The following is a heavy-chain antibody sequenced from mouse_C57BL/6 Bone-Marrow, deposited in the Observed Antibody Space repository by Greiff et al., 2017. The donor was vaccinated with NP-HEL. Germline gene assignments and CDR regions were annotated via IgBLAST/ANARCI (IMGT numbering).Heavy chain of an antibody. CDR1: GYTFTSYW. Sequence: QVQLQQPGAELVKPGASVKLSCKASGYTFTSYWMQWVKQRPGQGLEWIGEIDPSDSYTNYNQKFKGKATLTVDTSSSTAYMQLSSLTSEDSAVYYCARRFHYYGSSPFAYGGQGTLVTVSA. J-gene: IGHJ3*01. CDR3: ARRFHYYGSSPFAY. V-gene: IGHV1-50*01. CDR2: IDPSDSYT. D-gene: IGHD1-1*01.